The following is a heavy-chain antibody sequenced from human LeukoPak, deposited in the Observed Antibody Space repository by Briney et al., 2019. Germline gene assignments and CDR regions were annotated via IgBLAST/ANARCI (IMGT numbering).Heavy chain of an antibody. D-gene: IGHD2-21*02. Sequence: SETLSLTCTVSGGSISSSSYYWGWIRQPPGTGLEWIGSIYYSGSTYYNPSLKSRVTISVDTSKNQFSLKLSSVTAADTAVYYCASSYDCGGDCYSGPFWYWGQGTLVTVSS. CDR1: GGSISSSSYY. J-gene: IGHJ4*02. V-gene: IGHV4-39*07. CDR2: IYYSGST. CDR3: ASSYDCGGDCYSGPFWY.